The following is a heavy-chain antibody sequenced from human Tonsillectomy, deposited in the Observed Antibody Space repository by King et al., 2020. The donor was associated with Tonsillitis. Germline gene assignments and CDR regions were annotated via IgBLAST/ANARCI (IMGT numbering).Heavy chain of an antibody. D-gene: IGHD6-13*01. CDR2: INHSGST. Sequence: VQLQQWGAGLLKPSETLSLTCAVYGGSFSGYYWTWIRQPPGKGLEWIGEINHSGSTNYNPSLKSRVTISIDTSKNQFSLKLSSVTAADTAVYYCARGTRDSSSWYFDYWGQGTLVTVSS. V-gene: IGHV4-34*01. J-gene: IGHJ4*02. CDR3: ARGTRDSSSWYFDY. CDR1: GGSFSGYY.